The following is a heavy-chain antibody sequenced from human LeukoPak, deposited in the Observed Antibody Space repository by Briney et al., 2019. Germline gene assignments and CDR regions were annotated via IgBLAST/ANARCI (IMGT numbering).Heavy chain of an antibody. Sequence: PGGSLRLSCATSGFFFNTYGMHWVRRAPGKGLEWVAVIWYDGSNREYVDSVKGRFTISRDNSKNTLYLQLNRLRAEDTAVYYCVRRGAGDTFDIWGQGTMVTVSS. CDR1: GFFFNTYG. D-gene: IGHD6-13*01. J-gene: IGHJ3*02. V-gene: IGHV3-33*01. CDR2: IWYDGSNR. CDR3: VRRGAGDTFDI.